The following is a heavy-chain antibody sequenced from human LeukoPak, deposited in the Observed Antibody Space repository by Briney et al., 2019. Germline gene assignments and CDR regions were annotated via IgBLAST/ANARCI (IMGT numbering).Heavy chain of an antibody. Sequence: GGSLTLSCAASGFTLTNYAMTWVRQAPGKGLEWVSAISGSGGTTYYADSVKGRFTISRDNAKNSLYLRMNSLRAEDTAVYYCARDWGIAEAWGQGTLVTVSS. J-gene: IGHJ4*02. V-gene: IGHV3-23*01. CDR1: GFTLTNYA. CDR2: ISGSGGTT. CDR3: ARDWGIAEA. D-gene: IGHD6-19*01.